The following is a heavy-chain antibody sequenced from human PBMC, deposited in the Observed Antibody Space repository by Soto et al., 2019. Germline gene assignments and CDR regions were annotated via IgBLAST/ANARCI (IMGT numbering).Heavy chain of an antibody. CDR1: GSTFTSYG. CDR2: ISAYNGNT. Sequence: QVQLVQSGAEVKKPGASVKVSCKASGSTFTSYGISWVRQAPGQGLEWMGWISAYNGNTNYAQKLQGRVTMATNTSTSTDYQELRSLRSDDTDVYYCARDARITRVRGGIVYWFDPWGQGTLVTVSS. J-gene: IGHJ5*02. D-gene: IGHD3-10*01. CDR3: ARDARITRVRGGIVYWFDP. V-gene: IGHV1-18*04.